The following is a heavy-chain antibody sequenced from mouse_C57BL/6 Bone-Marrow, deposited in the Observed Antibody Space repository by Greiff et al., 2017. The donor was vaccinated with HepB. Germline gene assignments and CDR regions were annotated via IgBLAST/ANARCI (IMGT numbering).Heavy chain of an antibody. Sequence: VQLQQPGAELVKPGASVKMSCKASGYTFTSYWITWVKQRPGQGLEWIGDIYPGSGSTNYNEKFKSKATLTVDTSSSTAYMQLSSLTSEDSAVYYCARRDYGSSYRYYAMDYWGQGTSVTVSS. D-gene: IGHD1-1*01. CDR2: IYPGSGST. J-gene: IGHJ4*01. CDR3: ARRDYGSSYRYYAMDY. V-gene: IGHV1-55*01. CDR1: GYTFTSYW.